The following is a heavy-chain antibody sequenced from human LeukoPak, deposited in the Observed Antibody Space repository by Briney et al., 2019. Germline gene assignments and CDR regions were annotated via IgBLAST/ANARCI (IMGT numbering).Heavy chain of an antibody. J-gene: IGHJ3*02. CDR2: ISYDGSNK. CDR1: GFTFSSYG. D-gene: IGHD3-10*01. CDR3: AKDYYGLGSYGAFDI. V-gene: IGHV3-30*18. Sequence: GTSLRLSSAPSGFTFSSYGMHWVRQAPGKGLEWVALISYDGSNKYYTDSVKGRFTISRDNSKNMLYLQMNSPRAEDAAVYYCAKDYYGLGSYGAFDIWGQGTMVTVSS.